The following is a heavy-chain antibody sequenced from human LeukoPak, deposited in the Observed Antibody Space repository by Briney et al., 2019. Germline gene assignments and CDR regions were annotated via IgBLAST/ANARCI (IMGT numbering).Heavy chain of an antibody. CDR2: INHSGST. CDR1: GGSFSGYY. CDR3: ARDNSITGTTENYYYYGMDV. J-gene: IGHJ6*02. Sequence: SETLSLTCAVYGGSFSGYYWSWIRQPPGKGLEWIGEINHSGSTNYNPSLKSRVTISVDTSKNQFSLKLSSVTAADTAVYYCARDNSITGTTENYYYYGMDVWGQGTTVTVSS. V-gene: IGHV4-34*01. D-gene: IGHD1-7*01.